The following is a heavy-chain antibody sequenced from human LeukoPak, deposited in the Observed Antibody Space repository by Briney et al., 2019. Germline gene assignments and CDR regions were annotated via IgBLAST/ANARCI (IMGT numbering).Heavy chain of an antibody. D-gene: IGHD2-21*02. J-gene: IGHJ4*02. CDR3: TRQPCGGDCPLDY. CDR1: GFTVSSNY. V-gene: IGHV3-66*04. Sequence: GGSLRLSCAASGFTVSSNYMSWVRQAPGKGLDWVSFIYSSGATYYADSVTGRFTISRDNSKNTLYLQMNSLRAEDTAVYYCTRQPCGGDCPLDYWGQGTLVTVSS. CDR2: IYSSGAT.